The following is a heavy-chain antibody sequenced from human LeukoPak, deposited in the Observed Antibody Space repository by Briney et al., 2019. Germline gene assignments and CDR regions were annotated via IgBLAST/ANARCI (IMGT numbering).Heavy chain of an antibody. CDR3: ARGPQTYYYDSSGYQP. J-gene: IGHJ4*02. V-gene: IGHV4-4*07. D-gene: IGHD3-22*01. Sequence: SETLSLTCTVSGGSISSYYWSWIRQPAGKGLEWIGRIYTSGSTNYNPSLKSRVTMSVDTSKNQFSLKLSSVTAADTAVYYCARGPQTYYYDSSGYQPWGQGTLVTVSS. CDR1: GGSISSYY. CDR2: IYTSGST.